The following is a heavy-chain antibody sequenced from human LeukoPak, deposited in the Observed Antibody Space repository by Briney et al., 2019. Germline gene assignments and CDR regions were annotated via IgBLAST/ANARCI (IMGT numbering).Heavy chain of an antibody. CDR1: GGSISRVGYY. V-gene: IGHV4-61*02. CDR3: RGVRFGELFDY. CDR2: IYTSGST. Sequence: PSQTLSLTCTVSGGSISRVGYYWSCIRRPAGKGLEWIGRIYTSGSTNYNPSLKSRVTMSVDTSKNQFSLQLSSVTAADTAVYYCRGVRFGELFDYWGQGTLVTVSS. J-gene: IGHJ4*02. D-gene: IGHD3-10*01.